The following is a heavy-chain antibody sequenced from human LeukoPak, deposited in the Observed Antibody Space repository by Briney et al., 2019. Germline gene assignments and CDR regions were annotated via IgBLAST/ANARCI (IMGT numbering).Heavy chain of an antibody. CDR1: GFTFSDYY. J-gene: IGHJ3*02. CDR3: AKDSSGWTRGHDDAFDI. V-gene: IGHV3-11*01. Sequence: GGSLRLSCAASGFTFSDYYMSWIRQAPGKGLEWASYISSSGSTIYYADSVKGRFTISRDNAKNSLYLQMNSLRAEDTAVYYCAKDSSGWTRGHDDAFDIWGQGTMVTVSS. D-gene: IGHD6-19*01. CDR2: ISSSGSTI.